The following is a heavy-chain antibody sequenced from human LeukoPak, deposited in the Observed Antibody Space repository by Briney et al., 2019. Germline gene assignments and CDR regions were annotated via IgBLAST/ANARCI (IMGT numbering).Heavy chain of an antibody. Sequence: PSETLSLTCAVSGVSVSDYYGSCIRQSPEKGLEWIGEVSPGGYTTYNPSLRSRVIISEDTSENQLSLNVTSVTAADTALYYCARIRCGRGQARCYNHWAQGSLVTVSS. CDR3: ARIRCGRGQARCYNH. CDR2: VSPGGYT. J-gene: IGHJ5*02. V-gene: IGHV4-34*01. CDR1: GVSVSDYY. D-gene: IGHD2-21*01.